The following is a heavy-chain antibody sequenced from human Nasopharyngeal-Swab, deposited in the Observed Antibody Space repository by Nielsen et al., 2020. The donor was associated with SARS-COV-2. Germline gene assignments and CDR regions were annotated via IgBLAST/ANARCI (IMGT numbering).Heavy chain of an antibody. CDR1: GFTVSSNY. Sequence: GESLKIPCPASGFTVSSNYMSWVRQAPGKGLEWVSVLYSGGSTYYIDSVKGRFTVSRDNSRNTLYLQMNSLRPEDTAVYYCAREKAVAGIGGYHYYGMDVWGQGTTVTVSS. V-gene: IGHV3-53*05. J-gene: IGHJ6*02. CDR3: AREKAVAGIGGYHYYGMDV. CDR2: LYSGGST. D-gene: IGHD6-19*01.